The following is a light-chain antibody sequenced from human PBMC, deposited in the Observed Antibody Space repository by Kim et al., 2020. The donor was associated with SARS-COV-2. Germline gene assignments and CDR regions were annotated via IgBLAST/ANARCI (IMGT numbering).Light chain of an antibody. CDR2: WAS. CDR3: QQYFNTPWT. CDR1: QSVLYISNNKNY. V-gene: IGKV4-1*01. Sequence: ATITCKSSQSVLYISNNKNYVAWYQQKPGQPPKLLIYWASTRESGVPDRFSGSGSGTDFTLTISSLQAEDVAVYYCQQYFNTPWTFGQGTKVDIK. J-gene: IGKJ1*01.